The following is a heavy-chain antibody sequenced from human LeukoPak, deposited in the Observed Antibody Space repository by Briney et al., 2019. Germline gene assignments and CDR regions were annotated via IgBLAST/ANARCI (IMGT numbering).Heavy chain of an antibody. J-gene: IGHJ6*03. CDR2: IKQDGSEK. Sequence: GGSLRLSCAASGFTFSSYWMSWVRQAPGKGLEWVANIKQDGSEKYYVDSVKGRFTISRDNAKNSLYLQMNSLRAEDTAVYYCAKVGKETTVVTPGSYYYYYMDVWGKGTTVTVSS. CDR3: AKVGKETTVVTPGSYYYYYMDV. V-gene: IGHV3-7*01. D-gene: IGHD4-23*01. CDR1: GFTFSSYW.